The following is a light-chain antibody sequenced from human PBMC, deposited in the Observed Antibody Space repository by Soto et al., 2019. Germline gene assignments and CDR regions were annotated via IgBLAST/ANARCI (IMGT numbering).Light chain of an antibody. CDR3: SSNTSDSTLLYL. V-gene: IGLV2-14*01. Sequence: QSALTQPASVSGSPGQSITISCTGTSSDVGGYNYVSWYQQHPGIAPKLLIYGVTNRPSGVSPRFSGSKSGNTASLTISGLQAEDEADYHCSSNTSDSTLLYLFGTWTKLTVL. CDR2: GVT. CDR1: SSDVGGYNY. J-gene: IGLJ1*01.